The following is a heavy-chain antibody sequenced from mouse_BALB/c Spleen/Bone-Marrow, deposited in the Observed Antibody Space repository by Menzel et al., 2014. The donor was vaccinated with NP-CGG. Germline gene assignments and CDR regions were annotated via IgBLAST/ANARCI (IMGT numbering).Heavy chain of an antibody. CDR3: ARDWDWYFDV. Sequence: VKVEESGPGLVAPSQSLSIPCTVSGFSLTSYGVHWVRQPPGKGLEWLGVIWAGGSTNYNSALMSRLSISKDNSKSQVFLKMSSLQTDDTAMYYCARDWDWYFDVWGAGTTVTVSS. J-gene: IGHJ1*01. D-gene: IGHD4-1*01. CDR2: IWAGGST. V-gene: IGHV2-9*02. CDR1: GFSLTSYG.